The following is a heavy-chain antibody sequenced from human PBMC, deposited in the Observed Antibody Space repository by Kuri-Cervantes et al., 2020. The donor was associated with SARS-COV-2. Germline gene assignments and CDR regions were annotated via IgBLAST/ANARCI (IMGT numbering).Heavy chain of an antibody. D-gene: IGHD4-17*01. J-gene: IGHJ5*02. CDR1: GGSFSGYY. CDR2: INHSGST. Sequence: GSLRLSCAVYGGSFSGYYWSWIRQPPGKGLEWIGEINHSGSTNYNPSLKSRVTISVDTPKNQFSLKLHSVTAADTAVYYCARQGPSTETRWGKFDPWGQGTLVTVSS. V-gene: IGHV4-34*01. CDR3: ARQGPSTETRWGKFDP.